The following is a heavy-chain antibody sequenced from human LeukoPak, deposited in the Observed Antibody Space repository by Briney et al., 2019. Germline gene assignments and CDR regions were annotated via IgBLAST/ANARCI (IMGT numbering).Heavy chain of an antibody. Sequence: GASVKVSCKASGYTFTKYGISWVRPAPGQGLEWMGWISGYSGNTEYAQNVQGRVTMTTDTSASTVYMDLRSLRSDDTAVYFCARAHCSSTTCFFDYWGQGTLVTVSS. CDR2: ISGYSGNT. V-gene: IGHV1-18*01. CDR3: ARAHCSSTTCFFDY. D-gene: IGHD2-2*01. J-gene: IGHJ4*02. CDR1: GYTFTKYG.